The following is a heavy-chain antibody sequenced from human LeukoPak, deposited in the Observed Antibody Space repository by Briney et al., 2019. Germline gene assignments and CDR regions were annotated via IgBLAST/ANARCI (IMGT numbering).Heavy chain of an antibody. CDR1: GGTFSSYA. J-gene: IGHJ4*02. CDR3: ASTIFGVVSPLDY. V-gene: IGHV1-69*05. D-gene: IGHD3-3*01. CDR2: IIPIFGTA. Sequence: ASVKVSCKASGGTFSSYAISWGRQAPGQGLEWMGRIIPIFGTANYAQKFQGRVTITTDESTSTAYMELSRLRSEDTAVYYRASTIFGVVSPLDYWGQGTLVTVSS.